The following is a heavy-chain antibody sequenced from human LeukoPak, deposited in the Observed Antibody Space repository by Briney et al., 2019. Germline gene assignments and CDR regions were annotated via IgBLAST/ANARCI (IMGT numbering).Heavy chain of an antibody. J-gene: IGHJ4*02. D-gene: IGHD3-10*01. V-gene: IGHV3-23*01. CDR2: ISGSGGST. CDR1: GFTFSSYA. Sequence: GGSLRLSCAASGFTFSSYAMSWVRQAPGKGLEWVSAISGSGGSTYYADSVKGRFTISRDNSKNTRYLQMNSLRAEDTAVYYCAKSMVRGVIITITLFDYWGQGTLVTVSS. CDR3: AKSMVRGVIITITLFDY.